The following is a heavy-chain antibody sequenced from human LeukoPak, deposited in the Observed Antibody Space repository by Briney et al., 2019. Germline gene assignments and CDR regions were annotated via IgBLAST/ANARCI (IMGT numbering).Heavy chain of an antibody. CDR3: ARDFSDDSSGYYGELDY. CDR1: GFTFSSHS. CDR2: ISSSSSTI. Sequence: GGSLRLSCAASGFTFSSHSMDWVRQAPGKGLEWVSYISSSSSTIYYADSVKGRFTITRDNAKNSLYLQMNSLRAEDTAVYYCARDFSDDSSGYYGELDYWGQGTLVTVSS. D-gene: IGHD3-22*01. J-gene: IGHJ4*02. V-gene: IGHV3-48*04.